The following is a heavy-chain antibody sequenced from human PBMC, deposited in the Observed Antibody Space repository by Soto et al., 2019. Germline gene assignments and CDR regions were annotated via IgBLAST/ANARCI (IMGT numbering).Heavy chain of an antibody. CDR3: AIHSSGWYVGWFDP. Sequence: PSETLSLTCTVSGGSISSSSYYWGWIRQPPGKGLEWIGSMYYSGSTYYNPSLKSRVTISVDTSKNQFSLKLSSVTAADTAVYYCAIHSSGWYVGWFDPWGQGTLVTVSS. CDR1: GGSISSSSYY. D-gene: IGHD6-19*01. V-gene: IGHV4-39*01. CDR2: MYYSGST. J-gene: IGHJ5*02.